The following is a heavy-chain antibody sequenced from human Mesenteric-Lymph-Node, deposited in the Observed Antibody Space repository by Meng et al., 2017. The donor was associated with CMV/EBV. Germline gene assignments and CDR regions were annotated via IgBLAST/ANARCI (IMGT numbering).Heavy chain of an antibody. CDR2: ISPYNGKT. CDR3: ARGQLLLLS. CDR1: GYTFTTYG. D-gene: IGHD2-15*01. Sequence: ASVTVSCKASGYTFTTYGISWVRQAPGQGLEWMGWISPYNGKTKHAQNVQDRVTMTTDTSTSTAYMELRSLRSDDTAVYYCARGQLLLLSWGQGTLVTVSS. J-gene: IGHJ5*02. V-gene: IGHV1-18*01.